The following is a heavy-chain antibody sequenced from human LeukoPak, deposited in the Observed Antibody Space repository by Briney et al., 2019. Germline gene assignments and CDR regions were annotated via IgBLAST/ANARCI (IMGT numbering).Heavy chain of an antibody. Sequence: GGSLRLSCAASGFTFSSYWMSWVRQAPGKGLEWVANIKQDGSEKYYVDSVKGRFTISTDNAKNSLYLQMNSLRAEGTAVYYCARGHLGYYSGGSCYYFDYWGQGTLVTVSS. V-gene: IGHV3-7*01. CDR2: IKQDGSEK. D-gene: IGHD2-15*01. CDR3: ARGHLGYYSGGSCYYFDY. CDR1: GFTFSSYW. J-gene: IGHJ4*02.